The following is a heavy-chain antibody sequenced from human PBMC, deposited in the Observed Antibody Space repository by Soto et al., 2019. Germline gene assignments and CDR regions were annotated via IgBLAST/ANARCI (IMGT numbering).Heavy chain of an antibody. V-gene: IGHV4-59*02. CDR3: ARAPGLGVAHSDY. J-gene: IGHJ4*02. CDR2: IYASGSP. Sequence: QVQLQESGPGQVKPSETLSLTCTISGGSVSVYYWSWIRQSTGQGLEWIGYIYASGSPYYNTSLRSRVTISAVPSKIQISLKFTSPTAAETAGYYFARAPGLGVAHSDYWGQGTQVTVSS. D-gene: IGHD6-19*01. CDR1: GGSVSVYY.